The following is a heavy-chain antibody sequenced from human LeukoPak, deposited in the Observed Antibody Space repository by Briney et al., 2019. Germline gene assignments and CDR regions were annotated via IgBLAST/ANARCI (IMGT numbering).Heavy chain of an antibody. Sequence: PSETLSLTCAVYGGSFSGYYWSWIRQPPGKGLEWIGEINHSGSTNYNPSLKSRVTISVDTSKNQFSLKLSSVTAADTAVYYCARRKGYCSSTSCYNMAFDIWGQGTMVTVSS. CDR2: INHSGST. D-gene: IGHD2-2*02. J-gene: IGHJ3*02. CDR1: GGSFSGYY. V-gene: IGHV4-34*01. CDR3: ARRKGYCSSTSCYNMAFDI.